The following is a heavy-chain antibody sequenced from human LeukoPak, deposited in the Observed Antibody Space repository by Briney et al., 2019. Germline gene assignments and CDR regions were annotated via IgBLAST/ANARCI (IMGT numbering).Heavy chain of an antibody. D-gene: IGHD3-9*01. CDR3: ARRVLTGSIDY. J-gene: IGHJ4*02. Sequence: SETLSLTCTVSGGSISSSSYYWGWIRQPPGKGLEWIGSIYYSGSTYYNPSLKSRVTISVDTSKNQFSLKLSPVTAADTAVYYCARRVLTGSIDYWGQGTLVTVSS. V-gene: IGHV4-39*01. CDR2: IYYSGST. CDR1: GGSISSSSYY.